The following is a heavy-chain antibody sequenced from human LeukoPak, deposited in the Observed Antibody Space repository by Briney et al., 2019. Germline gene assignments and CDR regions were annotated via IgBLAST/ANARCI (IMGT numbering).Heavy chain of an antibody. CDR1: GGSFSGYY. V-gene: IGHV4-34*01. Sequence: SETLSLTCAVYGGSFSGYYWSWIRQPPGKGLEWIGEINHSGSTNYNPSLKSRVTISVDTSKNQFFLKLSSVTAADTAVYYCARAPRRGYYGSGSYYWFDPWGQGTLVTVSS. J-gene: IGHJ5*02. CDR3: ARAPRRGYYGSGSYYWFDP. D-gene: IGHD3-10*01. CDR2: INHSGST.